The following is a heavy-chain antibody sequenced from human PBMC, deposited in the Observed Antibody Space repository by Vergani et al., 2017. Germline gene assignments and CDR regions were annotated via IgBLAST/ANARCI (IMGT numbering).Heavy chain of an antibody. CDR3: AHRRGGGGYSYGYVGY. J-gene: IGHJ4*02. V-gene: IGHV2-5*01. D-gene: IGHD5-18*01. CDR2: IYWNDDK. Sequence: QITLKESGPTLVKPTQTLTLTCTFSGFSLSTSGVGVGWIRQPPGKALEWLALIYWNDDKRYSPSLKSRLTITKDTSKNQVVLTMTNMDPVDTATYYCAHRRGGGGYSYGYVGYWGQGTLVTVSS. CDR1: GFSLSTSGVG.